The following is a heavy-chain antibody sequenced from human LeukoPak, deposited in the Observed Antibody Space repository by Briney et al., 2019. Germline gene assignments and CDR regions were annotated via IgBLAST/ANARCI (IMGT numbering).Heavy chain of an antibody. CDR3: AKTDSVPAAIPPVFDY. D-gene: IGHD2-2*01. Sequence: TGGSLRLSCAASGFTFSSYGMHWVRQAPGKGLEWVAFIRYDGSNKYYADSVKGRFTISRDNSKNTLYLQMNSLRAEDTAVYYCAKTDSVPAAIPPVFDYWGQGTLVTVSS. V-gene: IGHV3-30*02. CDR1: GFTFSSYG. CDR2: IRYDGSNK. J-gene: IGHJ4*02.